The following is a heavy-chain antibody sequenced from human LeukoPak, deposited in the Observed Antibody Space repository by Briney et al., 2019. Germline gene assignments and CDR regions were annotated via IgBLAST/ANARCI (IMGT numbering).Heavy chain of an antibody. CDR2: IYPGGSDT. D-gene: IGHD3-10*01. Sequence: GESLKISCKGSGYSFTSCWIGWVRQMPGKGLEWMGIIYPGGSDTRYSPSFQGQVTISADKSISTAYLQWSSLKASDSAMYYCATNTMFRGIHAFDIWGQGTMVTVSS. CDR1: GYSFTSCW. CDR3: ATNTMFRGIHAFDI. J-gene: IGHJ3*02. V-gene: IGHV5-51*01.